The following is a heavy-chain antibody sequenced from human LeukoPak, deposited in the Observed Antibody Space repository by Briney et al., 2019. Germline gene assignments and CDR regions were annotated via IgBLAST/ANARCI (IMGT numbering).Heavy chain of an antibody. CDR1: GYTFTGYY. CDR2: INPNSGGT. CDR3: ASPGRRDGYNWAPYYFDY. D-gene: IGHD5-24*01. J-gene: IGHJ4*02. Sequence: GASVKVSCKASGYTFTGYYMHWVRQAPGQGLEWVGRINPNSGGTDYAQRFQGRVTLTRDTSISTAYMELSRLRSDDTAVYYCASPGRRDGYNWAPYYFDYWGQGTLVTVSS. V-gene: IGHV1-2*06.